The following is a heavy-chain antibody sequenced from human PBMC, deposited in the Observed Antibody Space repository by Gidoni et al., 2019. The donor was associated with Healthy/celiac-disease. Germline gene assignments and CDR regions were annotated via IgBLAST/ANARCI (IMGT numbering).Heavy chain of an antibody. J-gene: IGHJ2*01. CDR2: IYSGGST. CDR3: AREGIVGATTLRFWYFDL. Sequence: EVQLVESGGGLVQPGGSLRISCAASGFTVSSNYMSWVRQAPGKGLEWVSVIYSGGSTYYADSVKGRFTISRDNSKNTLYLQMNSLRAEDTAVYYCAREGIVGATTLRFWYFDLWGRGTLVTVSS. CDR1: GFTVSSNY. D-gene: IGHD1-26*01. V-gene: IGHV3-66*01.